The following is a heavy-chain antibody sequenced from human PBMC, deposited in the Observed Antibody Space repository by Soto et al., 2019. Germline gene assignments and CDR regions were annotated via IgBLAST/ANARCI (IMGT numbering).Heavy chain of an antibody. CDR2: IYYSGST. J-gene: IGHJ6*03. D-gene: IGHD3-10*01. CDR3: ASGSGSYYYYYYYMDV. V-gene: IGHV4-59*08. CDR1: GGSISSYY. Sequence: SETLSLTCTVSGGSISSYYWSWIRQPPGKGLEWIGYIYYSGSTNYNPSLKSRVTISVDTSKNQFSLKLSSVTAADTAVYYCASGSGSYYYYYYYMDVWGKGTTVTVSS.